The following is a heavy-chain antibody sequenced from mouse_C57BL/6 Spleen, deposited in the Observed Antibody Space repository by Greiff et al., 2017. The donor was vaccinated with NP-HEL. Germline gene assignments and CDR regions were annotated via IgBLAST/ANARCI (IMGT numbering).Heavy chain of an antibody. CDR1: GYTSTSYW. Sequence: QVQLQQPGAELVEPGASVKLSCKASGYTSTSYWMHWVKQRPGQGLEWIGMIHPNSGSTNYNEKFKSKATLTVDKSSSTAYMQLSSLTSEDSAVYYCARPIYYDYDDIPLAYWGQGITLTVSS. J-gene: IGHJ2*01. D-gene: IGHD2-4*01. CDR3: ARPIYYDYDDIPLAY. V-gene: IGHV1-64*01. CDR2: IHPNSGST.